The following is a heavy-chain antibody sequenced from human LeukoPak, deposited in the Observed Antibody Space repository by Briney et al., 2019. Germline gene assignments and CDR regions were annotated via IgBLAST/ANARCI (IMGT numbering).Heavy chain of an antibody. Sequence: ASVKVSCKASGYTFTGYYMHWVRQAPGQGLEWMGWINPNSGGTNYAQKFQGRVTMTRDTSISTAYMELSRLRSDDTAVYYCARQVVAAAGTYYYYYYMDVWGKGTTVTVSS. CDR2: INPNSGGT. D-gene: IGHD6-13*01. CDR1: GYTFTGYY. V-gene: IGHV1-2*02. J-gene: IGHJ6*03. CDR3: ARQVVAAAGTYYYYYYMDV.